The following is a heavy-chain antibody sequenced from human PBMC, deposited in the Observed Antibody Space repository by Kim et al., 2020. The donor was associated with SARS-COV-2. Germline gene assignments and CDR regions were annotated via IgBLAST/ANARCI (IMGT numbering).Heavy chain of an antibody. Sequence: GGSLRLSCAASGFTFSSYAMSWVRQAPGKGLEWVSAISGSGGSTYYADSVKGRFTISRDNSKNTLYLQMNSLRAEDTAVYYCAKDHVKDTAMVTPSVRVYYYYGMDVWGQGTTVTVSS. J-gene: IGHJ6*02. CDR3: AKDHVKDTAMVTPSVRVYYYYGMDV. V-gene: IGHV3-23*01. CDR2: ISGSGGST. CDR1: GFTFSSYA. D-gene: IGHD5-18*01.